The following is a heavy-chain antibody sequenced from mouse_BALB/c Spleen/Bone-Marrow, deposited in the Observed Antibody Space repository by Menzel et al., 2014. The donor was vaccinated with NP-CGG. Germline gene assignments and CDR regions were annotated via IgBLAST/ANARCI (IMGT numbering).Heavy chain of an antibody. V-gene: IGHV5-17*02. CDR3: ARERTGFDY. Sequence: DVMLVESGGGLVQPGGSRKLSCAASGFTFSYFGMHWVPQAPEKGLEWVAYISSGSSIIYYADTVKGRFTISRDNPKNTLFLQMTSLRAEDTAMYYCARERTGFDYWGQGTTLTVSS. D-gene: IGHD4-1*01. CDR1: GFTFSYFG. J-gene: IGHJ2*01. CDR2: ISSGSSII.